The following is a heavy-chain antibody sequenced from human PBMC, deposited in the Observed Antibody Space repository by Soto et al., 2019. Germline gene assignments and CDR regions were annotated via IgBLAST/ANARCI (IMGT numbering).Heavy chain of an antibody. CDR3: AKTIVATPDDYYYVMDF. CDR2: ISSSSYTT. Sequence: GGSLRLSCAASGFTFSSYSMNWVRQAPGKGLEWVSYISSSSYTTYYADSVKGRFTISRDNSKNSLYLQMNSLRAEDTAVYYCAKTIVATPDDYYYVMDFLCQGTTVTVSS. V-gene: IGHV3-48*01. D-gene: IGHD5-12*01. J-gene: IGHJ6*02. CDR1: GFTFSSYS.